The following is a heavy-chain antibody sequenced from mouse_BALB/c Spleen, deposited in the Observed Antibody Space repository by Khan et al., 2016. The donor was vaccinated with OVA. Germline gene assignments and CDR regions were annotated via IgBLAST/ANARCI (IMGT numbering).Heavy chain of an antibody. CDR3: ARDGSRYNYAMDY. Sequence: VQLKQSGPGLVKPSQSLSLTCTVTGYSITSDYAWNWIRQFPGNKLEWMGYLSYSCSTNHNPALKSRIPITRDTSKNQFFLQLNSVTTEDTATYYCARDGSRYNYAMDYWGQGTPVTVSA. V-gene: IGHV3-2*02. D-gene: IGHD2-3*01. CDR2: LSYSCST. CDR1: GYSITSDYA. J-gene: IGHJ4*01.